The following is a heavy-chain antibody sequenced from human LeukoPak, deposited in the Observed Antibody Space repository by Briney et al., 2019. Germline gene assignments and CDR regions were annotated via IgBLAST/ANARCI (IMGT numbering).Heavy chain of an antibody. CDR3: ARDKWPRLGYYMDV. D-gene: IGHD5-12*01. V-gene: IGHV3-11*04. J-gene: IGHJ6*03. Sequence: GGSLRLSCAASGFTFSDYFMSWIRQAPGKGLEWLSHISSSGTIYYADSVKGRATISRDNAKKSLHLQMNSLRAEDTAVYYCARDKWPRLGYYMDVWGKGTTVTVSS. CDR1: GFTFSDYF. CDR2: ISSSGTI.